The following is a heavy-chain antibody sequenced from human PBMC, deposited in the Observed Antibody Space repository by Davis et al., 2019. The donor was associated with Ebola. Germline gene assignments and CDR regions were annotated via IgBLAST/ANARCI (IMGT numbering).Heavy chain of an antibody. J-gene: IGHJ3*01. D-gene: IGHD7-27*01. CDR1: AYSFTSYW. CDR2: IDLGDSNT. V-gene: IGHV5-51*01. Sequence: KVSCKASAYSFTSYWIGWVRQMPGKGLEWMGIIDLGDSNTRHSPSFQGQVTISADKSISTAYLQWNSLKASDTAMYYCARGLSLGRTFDVWGQGTMVTVSS. CDR3: ARGLSLGRTFDV.